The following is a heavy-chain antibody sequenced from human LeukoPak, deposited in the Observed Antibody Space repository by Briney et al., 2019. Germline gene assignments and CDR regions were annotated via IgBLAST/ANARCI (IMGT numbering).Heavy chain of an antibody. V-gene: IGHV3-9*01. CDR1: GFTFDDYA. D-gene: IGHD6-13*01. Sequence: GGSLRLSCAASGFTFDDYAMHWVRQAPGKGLEWVSGISWNSGSIGYADSVKGRFTISRDNAKNSLYLQMNSLRAEDTAVYYCAKPDEYSSSWYVSYDYWGQGTLVTVSS. CDR2: ISWNSGSI. J-gene: IGHJ4*02. CDR3: AKPDEYSSSWYVSYDY.